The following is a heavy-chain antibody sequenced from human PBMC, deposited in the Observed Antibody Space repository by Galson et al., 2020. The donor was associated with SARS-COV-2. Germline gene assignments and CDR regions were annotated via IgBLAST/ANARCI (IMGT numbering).Heavy chain of an antibody. Sequence: SETLSLTCTVSGGSVSSSYWHWIRPAPGTGLEWIGFIYFRGGTDYNPSLKSRVTISGDASKNQFSLRLTSVTAADTAVYYCVKGYLSGCHVAHFDYWGQGTLVIVSS. CDR3: VKGYLSGCHVAHFDY. CDR2: IYFRGGT. J-gene: IGHJ4*02. D-gene: IGHD6-19*01. V-gene: IGHV4-59*02. CDR1: GGSVSSSY.